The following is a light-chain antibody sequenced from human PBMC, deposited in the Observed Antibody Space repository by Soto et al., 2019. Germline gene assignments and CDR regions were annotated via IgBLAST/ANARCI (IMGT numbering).Light chain of an antibody. CDR3: GSYAGSSNWG. Sequence: QSALAQPPSASGSPGQSVTISCTGSSSDIGGYNYVSWYQQHPGKAPKLIIYEVTKRPSGVPDRFSGSKSGNTASLTVSGLLAEDEADYHCGSYAGSSNWGFGGGTKLPAL. J-gene: IGLJ3*02. CDR2: EVT. CDR1: SSDIGGYNY. V-gene: IGLV2-8*01.